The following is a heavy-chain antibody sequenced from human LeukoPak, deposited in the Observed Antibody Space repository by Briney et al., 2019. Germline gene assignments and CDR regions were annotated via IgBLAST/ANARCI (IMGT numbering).Heavy chain of an antibody. CDR3: ARSNGGNSASYYDGMHV. V-gene: IGHV1-69*02. CDR1: GGTFSSYT. D-gene: IGHD4-23*01. J-gene: IGHJ6*02. Sequence: PAASVKVSCKASGGTFSSYTISWVRQAPWQGLEWMGRIIPILGVANYAQKIQGRVTITADKSTTTAYMELSSLRSEDTAVYYCARSNGGNSASYYDGMHVWGQGTSVTVSS. CDR2: IIPILGVA.